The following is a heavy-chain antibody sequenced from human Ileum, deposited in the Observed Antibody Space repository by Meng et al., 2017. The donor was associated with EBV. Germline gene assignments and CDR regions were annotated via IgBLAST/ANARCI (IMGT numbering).Heavy chain of an antibody. CDR2: TSHSGST. J-gene: IGHJ4*02. CDR3: ASSDYYRSDY. Sequence: QGEVQGPVPGLGKPSEALSLTCAVSGGSISRSDWWSWVRQPPGKGLEWIGETSHSGSTNYSPSLKRRVTISLDKSKNQLSLKLNSVTAADTAVYYCASSDYYRSDYWGQGTLVTVSS. D-gene: IGHD3-22*01. CDR1: GGSISRSDW. V-gene: IGHV4-4*02.